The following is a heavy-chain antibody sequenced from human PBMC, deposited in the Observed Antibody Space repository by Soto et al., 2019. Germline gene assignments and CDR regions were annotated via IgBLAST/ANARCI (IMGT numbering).Heavy chain of an antibody. V-gene: IGHV4-59*12. D-gene: IGHD6-19*01. Sequence: SETLSVTCTYTGSSISGYYWTWSRQSPERGLEWIGYIHYSGSANYNPSLNSRLTMSVDRSKSQFSMKLASVTAADTAVYYCARGAGGSGLNWFDPWGQGTLVTVSS. CDR3: ARGAGGSGLNWFDP. J-gene: IGHJ5*02. CDR2: IHYSGSA. CDR1: GSSISGYY.